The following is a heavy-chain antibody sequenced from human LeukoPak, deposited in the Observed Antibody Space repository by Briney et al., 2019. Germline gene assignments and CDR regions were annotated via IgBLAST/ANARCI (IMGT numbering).Heavy chain of an antibody. Sequence: PSETLSLTCTVSGGSISRYYWSWLRQPPGKGLEWLGYIYNSGSTNYNPSLKSRVIISADKSKNQFSLKLTSVTAADTAVYYCAKDSSDYPYYFDNWGQGTLVTVSS. D-gene: IGHD3-22*01. CDR2: IYNSGST. CDR1: GGSISRYY. J-gene: IGHJ4*02. V-gene: IGHV4-59*01. CDR3: AKDSSDYPYYFDN.